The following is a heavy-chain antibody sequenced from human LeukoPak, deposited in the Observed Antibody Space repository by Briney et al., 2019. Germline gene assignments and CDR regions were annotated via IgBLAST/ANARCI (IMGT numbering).Heavy chain of an antibody. CDR2: MNPNSGNT. Sequence: GASVKVSCKASGYTFTSYDINWVRQATGQGLEWMGWMNPNSGNTGYAQKFQGRVTMTRNTSISTAYMELSSLRSEDTAVYYCASAKRRKTYYYDSSGLNWFDPWGQGTLVTVSS. CDR1: GYTFTSYD. J-gene: IGHJ5*02. V-gene: IGHV1-8*01. D-gene: IGHD3-22*01. CDR3: ASAKRRKTYYYDSSGLNWFDP.